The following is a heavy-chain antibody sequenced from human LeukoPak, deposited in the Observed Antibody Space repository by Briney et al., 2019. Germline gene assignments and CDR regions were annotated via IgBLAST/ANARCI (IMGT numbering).Heavy chain of an antibody. CDR3: ARDSSSDERYDAFDI. CDR2: IIPIFGTA. D-gene: IGHD6-6*01. J-gene: IGHJ3*02. CDR1: GGTFSSYA. Sequence: WAPVKVSCKASGGTFSSYAISWVRQAPGQGLEWMGGIIPIFGTANYAQKFQGRVTITADKSTSTAYMELSSLRSEDTAVYYCARDSSSDERYDAFDIWGQGTMVTVSS. V-gene: IGHV1-69*06.